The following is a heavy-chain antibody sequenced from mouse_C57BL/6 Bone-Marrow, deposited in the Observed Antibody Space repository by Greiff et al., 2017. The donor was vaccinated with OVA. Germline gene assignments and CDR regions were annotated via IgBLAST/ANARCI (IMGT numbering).Heavy chain of an antibody. J-gene: IGHJ3*01. Sequence: EVKLVESGGGLVQPKGSLKLSCAASGFSFNTYAMNWVRQAPGKGLEWVARIRSKSNNYATYYADSVKDRFTISRDDSESMLYLQMNNLKTEDTAMYYCVRPYYYGSSPPYWGQGTLVTVSA. CDR1: GFSFNTYA. CDR3: VRPYYYGSSPPY. CDR2: IRSKSNNYAT. V-gene: IGHV10-1*01. D-gene: IGHD1-1*01.